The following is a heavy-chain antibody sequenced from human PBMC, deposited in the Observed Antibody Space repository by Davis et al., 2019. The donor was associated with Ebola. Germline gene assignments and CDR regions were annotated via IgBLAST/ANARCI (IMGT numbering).Heavy chain of an antibody. Sequence: PGGSLRLSCSASGFIFHVYPMHWVRQAPGKGLEYVSAISSNGGATYYADSVKGRFAISRDNSKNTLYLQMNSLRAEDTAVYYCAKGGSMVYAHPFDPWGQGTLVTVSS. CDR2: ISSNGGAT. CDR3: AKGGSMVYAHPFDP. D-gene: IGHD2-8*01. CDR1: GFIFHVYP. J-gene: IGHJ5*02. V-gene: IGHV3-64*04.